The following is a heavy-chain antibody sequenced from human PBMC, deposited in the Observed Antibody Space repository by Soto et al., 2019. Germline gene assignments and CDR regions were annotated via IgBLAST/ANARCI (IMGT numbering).Heavy chain of an antibody. D-gene: IGHD1-1*01. Sequence: GGSLRLSCAASGFTFSNYWMHWVRQVPGKGLVWVSRTNSDGSSKSYADSVKGRFTISRDNAKNTVFLQMDSLRAEDTAVYYCARYTYNISPFDYWGQGTLVTVSS. J-gene: IGHJ4*02. CDR3: ARYTYNISPFDY. CDR1: GFTFSNYW. V-gene: IGHV3-74*01. CDR2: TNSDGSSK.